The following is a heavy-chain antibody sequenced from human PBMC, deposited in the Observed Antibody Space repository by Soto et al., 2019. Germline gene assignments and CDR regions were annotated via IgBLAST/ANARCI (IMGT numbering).Heavy chain of an antibody. D-gene: IGHD6-25*01. V-gene: IGHV5-51*01. CDR2: IYPGDSDT. J-gene: IGHJ3*02. CDR3: ATSTTGGAASEYAFDI. CDR1: GYSFTSYW. Sequence: GESLKISCKGSGYSFTSYWIGWVRQMPGKGLEWMGIIYPGDSDTRYSPSFQGQVTISADKSNSTAYLQWSSLKASDTAMYYCATSTTGGAASEYAFDIWGQGTMVTVSS.